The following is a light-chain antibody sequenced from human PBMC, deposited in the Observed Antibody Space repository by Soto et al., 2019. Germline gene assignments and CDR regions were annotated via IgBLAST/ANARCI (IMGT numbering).Light chain of an antibody. Sequence: EIVMTQSPATLSVSPGERATLSCRASQSVSSSLAWYQQKPGQAPRLLIYGASTRATGIPARFSGSGSGTEFTLTISSLQSEDSAVYYCQQYNNWWTFGQGTKVGIK. CDR1: QSVSSS. CDR2: GAS. V-gene: IGKV3-15*01. CDR3: QQYNNWWT. J-gene: IGKJ1*01.